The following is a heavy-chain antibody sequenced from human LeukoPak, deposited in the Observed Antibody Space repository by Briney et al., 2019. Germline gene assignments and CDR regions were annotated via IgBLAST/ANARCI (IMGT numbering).Heavy chain of an antibody. J-gene: IGHJ4*02. CDR3: ARAPTITTIFDC. CDR2: IYAGGTT. D-gene: IGHD4-11*01. Sequence: GGSLRLSCAASEFTVSSNYMSWVRQAPGKGLEWVAIIYAGGTTHYADSVKGRFTISRDNSRNTLYFQMNILRAEDTAVYYCARAPTITTIFDCWGQGTLVTVSP. V-gene: IGHV3-66*01. CDR1: EFTVSSNY.